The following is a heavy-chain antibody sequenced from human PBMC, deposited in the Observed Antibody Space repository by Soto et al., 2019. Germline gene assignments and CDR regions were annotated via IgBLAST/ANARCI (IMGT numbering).Heavy chain of an antibody. CDR2: IYYSGST. D-gene: IGHD3-10*01. V-gene: IGHV4-59*08. CDR3: GSRGGGFRDLLYYYYYGLDV. Sequence: SETLSLTCTVSGGSISNYYWSWIRQPPGKGLEWIGYIYYSGSTNYNPSLESRVTISVDTSKNQFSLKLSSVTAADTAVYYCGSRGGGFRDLLYYYYYGLDVWGQGTTVTVSS. CDR1: GGSISNYY. J-gene: IGHJ6*02.